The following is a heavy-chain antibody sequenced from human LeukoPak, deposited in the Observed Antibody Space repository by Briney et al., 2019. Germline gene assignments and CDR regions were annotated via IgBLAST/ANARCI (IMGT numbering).Heavy chain of an antibody. CDR2: IYYSGST. V-gene: IGHV4-59*01. Sequence: SETLSLTCTVSGGSISSYYRSWIRQPPGKGLEWIGYIYYSGSTNYNPSLKSRVTISVDTSKNQFSLKLSSVTAADTAVYYCARARLLWDAFDIWGQGTMVTVSS. D-gene: IGHD3-10*01. J-gene: IGHJ3*02. CDR1: GGSISSYY. CDR3: ARARLLWDAFDI.